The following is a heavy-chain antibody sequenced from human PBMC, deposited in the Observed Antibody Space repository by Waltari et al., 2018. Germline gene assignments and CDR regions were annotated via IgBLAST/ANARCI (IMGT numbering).Heavy chain of an antibody. CDR2: IYTSGST. CDR3: ARDSKVPAAADYYYYYMDV. J-gene: IGHJ6*03. D-gene: IGHD2-2*01. Sequence: QVQLQESGPGLVKPSETLSLTCPVSGGPIHRSYWSWIRQPAGQGLEWRGRIYTSGSTNYNPSLKSRVTMSVDTSKNQFSLKLSSVTAADTAVYYCARDSKVPAAADYYYYYMDVWGKGTTVTVSS. V-gene: IGHV4-4*07. CDR1: GGPIHRSY.